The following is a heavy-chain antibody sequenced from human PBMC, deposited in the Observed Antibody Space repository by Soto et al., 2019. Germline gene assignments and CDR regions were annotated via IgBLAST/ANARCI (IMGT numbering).Heavy chain of an antibody. CDR3: AREYNYDSSGIGFDS. CDR1: GGSISSSSYY. J-gene: IGHJ4*02. CDR2: IYYSGST. D-gene: IGHD3-22*01. V-gene: IGHV4-39*07. Sequence: PSETLSLTCTVSGGSISSSSYYWGWIRQPPGKGLEWIGSIYYSGSTYYNPSLKSRVTISEDRSKNRFYLKLSSVTAADTAVYYCAREYNYDSSGIGFDSWGQGTLVTVSS.